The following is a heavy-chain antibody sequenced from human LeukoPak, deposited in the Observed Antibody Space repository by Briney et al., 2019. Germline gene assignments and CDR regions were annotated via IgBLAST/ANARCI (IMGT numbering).Heavy chain of an antibody. J-gene: IGHJ4*02. D-gene: IGHD2/OR15-2a*01. CDR1: GYSITNGDY. CDR2: IYNSAST. V-gene: IGHV4-38-2*01. Sequence: SETLSLTCVVSGYSITNGDYWGWIRQSPGKGLEWIGSIYNSASTHYNPSLKSRVTILVDTSKNELSLKMTSVTAADTAMYYCARNSTSGFFDYWGQGTLATVSS. CDR3: ARNSTSGFFDY.